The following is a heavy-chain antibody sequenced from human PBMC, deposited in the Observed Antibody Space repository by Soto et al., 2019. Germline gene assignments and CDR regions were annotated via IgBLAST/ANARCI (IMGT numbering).Heavy chain of an antibody. CDR3: ARLPFDSSGYPFDY. D-gene: IGHD3-22*01. J-gene: IGHJ4*02. CDR1: GYTFTSYG. CDR2: ISAYNGNT. Sequence: AASVKVSCKASGYTFTSYGISWVRQAPGQGLEWMGWISAYNGNTNYAQKLQGRVTMTTDTSTSTAYMELRSLRSDDTAVYYCARLPFDSSGYPFDYWGQGTLVTVSS. V-gene: IGHV1-18*01.